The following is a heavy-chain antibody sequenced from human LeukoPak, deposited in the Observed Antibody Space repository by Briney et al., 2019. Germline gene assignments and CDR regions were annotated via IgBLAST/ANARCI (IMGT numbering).Heavy chain of an antibody. J-gene: IGHJ4*02. CDR3: ARDGYSSGWYDRGPSY. CDR2: IYYSGST. D-gene: IGHD6-19*01. Sequence: SETLSLTCTVSGGSISSSSYYWGWIRQPPGKGLEWIGSIYYSGSTYYNPSLKSRVTISVDTSKNQFSLKLSSVTTADTAVYYCARDGYSSGWYDRGPSYWGQGTLVTVSS. CDR1: GGSISSSSYY. V-gene: IGHV4-39*07.